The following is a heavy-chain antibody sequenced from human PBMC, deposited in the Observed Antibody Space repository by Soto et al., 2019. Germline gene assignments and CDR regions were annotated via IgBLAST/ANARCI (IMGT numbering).Heavy chain of an antibody. J-gene: IGHJ4*02. Sequence: QVQLVESGGGVVQPWRSLRLSCAASGFTFSSYGMHWVRQAPGKGLEWVAVISYDGSKKYYADSVKGRFTISRDNSKNTLYLQMNSLGAEDTAVYDCAKWGRMVRGDYCDYWGQGTLVTVAS. CDR3: AKWGRMVRGDYCDY. CDR1: GFTFSSYG. D-gene: IGHD3-10*01. CDR2: ISYDGSKK. V-gene: IGHV3-30*18.